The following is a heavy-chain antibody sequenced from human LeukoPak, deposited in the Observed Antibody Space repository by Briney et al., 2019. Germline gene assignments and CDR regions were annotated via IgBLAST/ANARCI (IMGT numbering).Heavy chain of an antibody. CDR2: IYYSGST. Sequence: NPSQTLSLTCTVSGGSISSGGYYWSWIRQRPGKGLEWIGYIYYSGSTYYNPSLKSRVTISVDTSKNQFSLKLSSVTAADAAVYYCARSLTGPFDAFDIWGQGTMVTVSS. CDR1: GGSISSGGYY. D-gene: IGHD7-27*01. CDR3: ARSLTGPFDAFDI. V-gene: IGHV4-31*03. J-gene: IGHJ3*02.